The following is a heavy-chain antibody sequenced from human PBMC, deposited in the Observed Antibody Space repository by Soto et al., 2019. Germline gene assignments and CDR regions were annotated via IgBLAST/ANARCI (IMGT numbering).Heavy chain of an antibody. CDR2: ISINGGST. V-gene: IGHV3-64D*06. CDR3: VKGEYYYDSSGYYPFDH. D-gene: IGHD3-22*01. J-gene: IGHJ4*02. CDR1: GFTFSIYA. Sequence: PGGSLRLSCSASGFTFSIYAMHWVRQAPGKGLEYVSSISINGGSTHYADSVKGRFTISRDNSKNTQYLQMSSLRADDTALYYCVKGEYYYDSSGYYPFDHWGQGTLVTVSS.